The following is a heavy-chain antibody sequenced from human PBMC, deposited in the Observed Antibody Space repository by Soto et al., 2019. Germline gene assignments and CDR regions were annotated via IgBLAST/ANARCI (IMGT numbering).Heavy chain of an antibody. V-gene: IGHV1-18*01. CDR2: ISAYNGNT. CDR1: CYTFTSYG. J-gene: IGHJ4*02. Sequence: ASVKVSCKASCYTFTSYGISWVRQAPGQGLEWMGWISAYNGNTNYAQKLQGRVTMTTDTSTSTAYMELRSLRSDDTAVYYCAREYDSSGYYESRAKYYFDYWGQGTLVTVSS. D-gene: IGHD3-22*01. CDR3: AREYDSSGYYESRAKYYFDY.